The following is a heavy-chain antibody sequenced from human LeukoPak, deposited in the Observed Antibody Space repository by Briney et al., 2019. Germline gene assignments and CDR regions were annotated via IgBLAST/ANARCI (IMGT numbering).Heavy chain of an antibody. Sequence: ASVKVSCKASGYTFTSYGISWVRQASGQGLEWMGWISAYNGNTNYAQKLQGRVTMTTDTSTSTAYMELRSLRSDDTAVYYCATTLYDSSGYYYRGCMDYWGQGTLVTVSS. D-gene: IGHD3-22*01. CDR3: ATTLYDSSGYYYRGCMDY. CDR1: GYTFTSYG. V-gene: IGHV1-18*01. J-gene: IGHJ4*02. CDR2: ISAYNGNT.